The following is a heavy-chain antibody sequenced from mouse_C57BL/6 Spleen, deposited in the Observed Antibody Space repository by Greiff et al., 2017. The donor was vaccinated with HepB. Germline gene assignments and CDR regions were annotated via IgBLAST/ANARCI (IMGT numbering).Heavy chain of an antibody. CDR1: GYSITSGYY. V-gene: IGHV3-6*01. J-gene: IGHJ3*01. CDR3: ARGGVYYDYDVFAY. Sequence: EVQRVESGPGLVKPSQSLSLTCSVTGYSITSGYYWNWIRQFPGNKLEWMGYISYDGSNNYNPSLKNRISITRDTSKNQFFLKLNSVTTEDTATYYCARGGVYYDYDVFAYWGQGTLVTVSA. D-gene: IGHD2-4*01. CDR2: ISYDGSN.